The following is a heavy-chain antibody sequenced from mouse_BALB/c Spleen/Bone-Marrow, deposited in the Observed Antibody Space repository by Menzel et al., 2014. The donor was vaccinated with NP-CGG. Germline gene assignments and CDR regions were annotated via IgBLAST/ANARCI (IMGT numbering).Heavy chain of an antibody. V-gene: IGHV2-5*01. CDR3: STTAAWRMDY. Sequence: QVHVKQSGPGLVQPSQSLSITCTVSGFSLSSYGVHWIRQSPGKGLEWLGVIWRGRTTDYNAAFMSRLRITNDNSKSQFLFIMSSLQADTAAIYCGSTTAAWRMDYWGQGTSVSVSS. J-gene: IGHJ4*01. CDR1: GFSLSSYG. CDR2: IWRGRTT.